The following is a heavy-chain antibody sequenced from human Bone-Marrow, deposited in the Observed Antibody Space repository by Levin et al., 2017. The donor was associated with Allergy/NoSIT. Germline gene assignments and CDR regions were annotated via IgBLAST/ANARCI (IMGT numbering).Heavy chain of an antibody. CDR2: ISGSGGST. Sequence: GGSLRLSCVASGFAFGFAFNNYAMSWVRQAPGKGLEWVSAISGSGGSTYYADSMKGRFTISRDNSKDTLYLQMNSLRAEDTAVYYCAKDQSFDFWSSCYSESASDIWGQGTVVTVSS. D-gene: IGHD3-3*01. V-gene: IGHV3-23*01. J-gene: IGHJ3*02. CDR3: AKDQSFDFWSSCYSESASDI. CDR1: GFAFGFAFNNYA.